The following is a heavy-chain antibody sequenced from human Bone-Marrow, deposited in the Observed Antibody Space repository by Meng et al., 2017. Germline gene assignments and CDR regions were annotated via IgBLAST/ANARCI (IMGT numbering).Heavy chain of an antibody. Sequence: GESLKISCAASGFTFSSYWMSWVRQAPGKGLEWVSNIKQDGSEKYYVDSVKGRFTISRDNAKNSLYLQMNSLRAEDTAVYYCARGGEGYNTWGVFNYWAKGPLV. V-gene: IGHV3-7*01. CDR2: IKQDGSEK. J-gene: IGHJ4*02. CDR1: GFTFSSYW. CDR3: ARGGEGYNTWGVFNY. D-gene: IGHD5-24*01.